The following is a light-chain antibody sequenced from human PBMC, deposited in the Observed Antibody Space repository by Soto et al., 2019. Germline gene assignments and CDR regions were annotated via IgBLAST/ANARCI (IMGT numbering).Light chain of an antibody. J-gene: IGKJ5*01. CDR2: DAS. CDR3: QQRSNWPIT. Sequence: EIVITQSPATLSLSPGESATLSCRATRSVSSYLAWYQQKPGQAPRLLIYDASSRPTDIPARFSGSGSGTDFTLTISSLEPEDFALYYCQQRSNWPITFGQGTRLEI. V-gene: IGKV3-11*01. CDR1: RSVSSY.